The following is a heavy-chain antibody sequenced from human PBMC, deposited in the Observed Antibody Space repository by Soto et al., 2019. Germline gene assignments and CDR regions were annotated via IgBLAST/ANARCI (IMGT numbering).Heavy chain of an antibody. J-gene: IGHJ4*02. CDR3: VRVGRLGGY. Sequence: SVRISCTSSGLKFGSYWVSWVRQATGKGLGWVANIKEDGSGKYYVDSVKGRFSISRDNARNSLYLQMNSLRVEDTAVYYCVRVGRLGGYWGQAALVTVSS. D-gene: IGHD3-16*01. CDR1: GLKFGSYW. CDR2: IKEDGSGK. V-gene: IGHV3-7*03.